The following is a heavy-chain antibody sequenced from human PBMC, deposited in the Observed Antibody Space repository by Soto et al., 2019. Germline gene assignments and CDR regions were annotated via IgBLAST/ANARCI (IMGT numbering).Heavy chain of an antibody. J-gene: IGHJ5*02. CDR1: GFTFGTTD. CDR3: VKNSCWFNT. Sequence: QMLQSGGGLVQPGGSLTLSCAASGFTFGTTDMSWVRQAPGEGLVWVSTIDGCGGITYYAYSVKVRFTISRDNSRNAVYLQMKSLRGDDTDLYYCVKNSCWFNTWGQGALVTVSS. CDR2: IDGCGGIT. V-gene: IGHV3-23*05.